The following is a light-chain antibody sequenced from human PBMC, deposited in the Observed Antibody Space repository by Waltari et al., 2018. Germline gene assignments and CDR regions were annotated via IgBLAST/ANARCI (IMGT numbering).Light chain of an antibody. CDR2: KAS. CDR1: QSSSSW. Sequence: DIQMTQSPSTLSASVGDRVTITCRASQSSSSWLAWYQQKPGKAPKLLIYKASSLESGVPSRFSGSGSGTEFTLTISSLQPDDFASYYCQHYNSPITFGPGTKVDIK. CDR3: QHYNSPIT. J-gene: IGKJ3*01. V-gene: IGKV1-5*03.